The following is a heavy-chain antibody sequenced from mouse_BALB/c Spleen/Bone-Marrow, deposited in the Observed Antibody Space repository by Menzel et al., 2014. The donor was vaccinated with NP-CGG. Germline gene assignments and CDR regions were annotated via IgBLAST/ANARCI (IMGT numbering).Heavy chain of an antibody. CDR1: GFTFSNYW. Sequence: EVMLVESGGGLVQPGGSMKLSCAASGFTFSNYWMNWVRQSPEKGLEWVAEIRLKSNNYATHYAESVRERFANSRDDYKNSVCLQINNLRAEGTGNYYCGTRFDYWGQGTLVTVSA. D-gene: IGHD1-3*01. J-gene: IGHJ3*01. CDR2: IRLKSNNYAT. V-gene: IGHV6-6*02. CDR3: GTRFDY.